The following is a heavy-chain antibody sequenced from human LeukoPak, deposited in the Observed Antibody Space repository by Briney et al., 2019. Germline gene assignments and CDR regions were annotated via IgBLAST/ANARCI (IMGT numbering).Heavy chain of an antibody. CDR3: ARHGSLSCATGYSSSFDY. Sequence: SETLSLTCTVSGGSISSYYWSWIRQPPGKGLEWIGEINHSGSTNYNPSLKSRVTISVDTSKNQFSLKLSSVTAADTAVYYCARHGSLSCATGYSSSFDYWGQGTLVTVSS. V-gene: IGHV4-34*01. CDR2: INHSGST. D-gene: IGHD6-13*01. CDR1: GGSISSYY. J-gene: IGHJ4*02.